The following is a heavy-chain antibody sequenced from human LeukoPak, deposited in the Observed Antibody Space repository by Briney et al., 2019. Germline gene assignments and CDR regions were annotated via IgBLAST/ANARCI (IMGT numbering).Heavy chain of an antibody. CDR2: INPSGGST. CDR3: ARDYYDSSGYYLPFDY. D-gene: IGHD3-22*01. CDR1: GYTFTSHY. V-gene: IGHV1-46*01. Sequence: ASVTVSCKASGYTFTSHYMHWVRQAPGQGLEWMGIINPSGGSTSYAQKFQGRVTMTRDTSTSTVYMELSSLRSEDTAVYYCARDYYDSSGYYLPFDYWGQGTLVTVSS. J-gene: IGHJ4*02.